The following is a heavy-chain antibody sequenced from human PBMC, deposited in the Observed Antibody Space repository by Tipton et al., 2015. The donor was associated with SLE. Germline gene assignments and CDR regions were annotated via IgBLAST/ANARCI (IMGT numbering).Heavy chain of an antibody. Sequence: QSGAEVKKPGASVKVSCKASGYTFTGYYMHWVRQAPGQGLEWMGRINAYNGNTNYAQKLQGRVTMTTDTSTSTAYMELRSLRSDDTAVYYCARGSIQLWGGGAFDIWGQGTMVTVSS. CDR1: GYTFTGYY. D-gene: IGHD5-18*01. CDR2: INAYNGNT. V-gene: IGHV1-18*04. J-gene: IGHJ3*02. CDR3: ARGSIQLWGGGAFDI.